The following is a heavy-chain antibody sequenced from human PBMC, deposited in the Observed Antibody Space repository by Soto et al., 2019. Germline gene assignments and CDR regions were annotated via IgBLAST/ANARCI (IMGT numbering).Heavy chain of an antibody. CDR1: GFTVSSNY. Sequence: EVQLVESGGGLVQPGGSLRLSCAASGFTVSSNYMSWVRQAPGKGLEWVSVIYSGGSTYYADSVKGRLTISRDNSKNTLYLQMNSLRAEDTAVYYCARDQGVAPIDYWGQGTLVTVSS. V-gene: IGHV3-66*01. CDR2: IYSGGST. D-gene: IGHD5-12*01. CDR3: ARDQGVAPIDY. J-gene: IGHJ4*02.